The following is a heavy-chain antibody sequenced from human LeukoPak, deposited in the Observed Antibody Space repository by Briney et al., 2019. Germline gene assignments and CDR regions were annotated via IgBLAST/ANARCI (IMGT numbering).Heavy chain of an antibody. V-gene: IGHV3-21*01. CDR2: ISSSSSYI. CDR3: ARSGYWFVPFGVYYFDY. CDR1: GFTFSSYS. Sequence: PGGSLRLSCAASGFTFSSYSMNWVRQAPGKGLEWVSSISSSSSYIYYADSVKGRFTISRDNAKNSLYLQMNSLRAEDTAVYYCARSGYWFVPFGVYYFDYWGQGTLVTVSS. J-gene: IGHJ4*02. D-gene: IGHD2-8*01.